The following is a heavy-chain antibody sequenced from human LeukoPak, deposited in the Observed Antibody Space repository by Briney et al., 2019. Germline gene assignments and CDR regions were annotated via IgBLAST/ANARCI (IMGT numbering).Heavy chain of an antibody. CDR3: ATVNRPFGYYGSGSYKAPFDY. J-gene: IGHJ4*02. V-gene: IGHV1-69-2*01. Sequence: ASVKVSCKVSGYTLTDYYMHWVQQAPGKGLEWMGLVDPEDGETIYAEKFQGRVTITADTSTDTAYMELSSLRSEDTAVYYRATVNRPFGYYGSGSYKAPFDYWGQGTLVTVSS. D-gene: IGHD3-10*01. CDR2: VDPEDGET. CDR1: GYTLTDYY.